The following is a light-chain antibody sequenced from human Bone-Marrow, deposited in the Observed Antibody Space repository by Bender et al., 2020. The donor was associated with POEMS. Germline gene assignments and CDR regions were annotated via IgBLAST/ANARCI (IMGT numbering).Light chain of an antibody. CDR3: CSYAGGYTYV. V-gene: IGLV2-14*01. J-gene: IGLJ1*01. Sequence: QSALTQPASVSGSPGQSITISCTGTSSDVGGYNYVSWYQQHPGKAPKLMIYDVTNRPSGVSNRFSGSKSGNTASLTISGLQAEDEADYYCCSYAGGYTYVFGTGTTVTVL. CDR1: SSDVGGYNY. CDR2: DVT.